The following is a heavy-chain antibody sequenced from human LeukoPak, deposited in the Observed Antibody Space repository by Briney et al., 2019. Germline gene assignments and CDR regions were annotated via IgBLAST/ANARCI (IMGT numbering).Heavy chain of an antibody. CDR2: INHSGST. CDR3: ARGRLRYFDWLLSTPNWFDP. V-gene: IGHV4-34*01. CDR1: GGSISSYY. Sequence: PSETLSLTCTVSGGSISSYYWSWIRQPPGKGLEWIGEINHSGSTNYNPSLKSRVTISVDTSKNQFSLKLSSVTAADTAVYYCARGRLRYFDWLLSTPNWFDPWGQGTLVTVSS. D-gene: IGHD3-9*01. J-gene: IGHJ5*02.